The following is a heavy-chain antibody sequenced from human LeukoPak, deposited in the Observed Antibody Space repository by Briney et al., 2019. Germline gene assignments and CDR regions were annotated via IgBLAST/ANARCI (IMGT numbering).Heavy chain of an antibody. Sequence: GGSLRLSCAVSGFSLSDYYMNWVRQALGKGLEWISYVTNTGRSTNYADSVKGRFTISRDSAKNSVSLQLSSLTAEDTAVYYCARGRRGSYYTFQVWGQGTLVSVSS. CDR3: ARGRRGSYYTFQV. CDR1: GFSLSDYY. CDR2: VTNTGRST. V-gene: IGHV3-11*01. J-gene: IGHJ4*02. D-gene: IGHD3-16*01.